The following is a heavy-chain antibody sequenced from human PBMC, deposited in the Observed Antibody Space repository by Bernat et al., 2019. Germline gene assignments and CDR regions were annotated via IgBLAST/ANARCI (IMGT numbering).Heavy chain of an antibody. Sequence: QVQLVQSGAEVKKPGASVKVSCKASGYTFTGYYMHWVRQAPGQGLEWMGRINPNSGGTNYAQKFQGRVTMTRDTSISTAYMELSRVRSADTAGYYCAREGELGWGAFDIWGQGTMVTVSS. CDR2: INPNSGGT. J-gene: IGHJ3*02. CDR3: AREGELGWGAFDI. V-gene: IGHV1-2*06. D-gene: IGHD7-27*01. CDR1: GYTFTGYY.